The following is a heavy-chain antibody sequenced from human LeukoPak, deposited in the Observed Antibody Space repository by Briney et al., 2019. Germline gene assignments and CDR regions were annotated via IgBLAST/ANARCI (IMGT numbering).Heavy chain of an antibody. CDR1: GFSFDDYG. CDR2: ISSSNTI. CDR3: ARAVTVVTRGGLVFDY. J-gene: IGHJ4*02. D-gene: IGHD2-21*02. V-gene: IGHV3-48*02. Sequence: GGSLRLSCAASGFSFDDYGLTWVRQAPGKGLEWVSYISSSNTIYYADSVKGRFTISRDNAKNSLFLQMNSLRDEDTSVYYCARAVTVVTRGGLVFDYWGQGTLVTVSS.